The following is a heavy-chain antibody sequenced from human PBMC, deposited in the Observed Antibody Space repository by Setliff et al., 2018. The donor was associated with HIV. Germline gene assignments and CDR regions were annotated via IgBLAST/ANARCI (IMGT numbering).Heavy chain of an antibody. CDR1: GYTFTSYD. CDR3: ATPMFPNYHDNSVLID. J-gene: IGHJ1*01. Sequence: ASVKVSCKTSGYTFTSYDVHWVRQATGQGLEWMGYLNPKSGGTGSAQRFQDRLTITADTSVSTAYLELGSLRSDDTAVYYCATPMFPNYHDNSVLIDWGQGTPVTVSS. D-gene: IGHD3-22*01. V-gene: IGHV1-8*03. CDR2: LNPKSGGT.